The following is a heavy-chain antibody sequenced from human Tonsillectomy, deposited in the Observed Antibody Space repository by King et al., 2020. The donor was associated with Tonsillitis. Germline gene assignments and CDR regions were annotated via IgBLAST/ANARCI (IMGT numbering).Heavy chain of an antibody. CDR1: GGTFSSYA. CDR3: ASPNRAWAARHSYFDY. CDR2: IIPIFGTA. J-gene: IGHJ4*02. V-gene: IGHV1-69*01. Sequence: QLVQSGAEVKKPGSSVKVSCKASGGTFSSYAISWVRQAPGQGLEWMGGIIPIFGTANYAQKFQGRVKITADESTSTAYMELSSLRSEDTAAYYCASPNRAWAARHSYFDYWGQGTLVTVSS. D-gene: IGHD6-6*01.